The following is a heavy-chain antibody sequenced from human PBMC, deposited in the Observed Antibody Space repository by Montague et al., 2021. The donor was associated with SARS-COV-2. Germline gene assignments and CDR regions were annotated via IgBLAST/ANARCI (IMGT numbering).Heavy chain of an antibody. Sequence: SETLSLTCTVSGGSISSSSNYWGWIRQPPGKGLESIGSIYYSGXTXYXXXXKXRVTISVDTSKNQFSLKLNSVTAADTAVYYCARLVWFGELSSENWFDPWGQGTLVTVSS. D-gene: IGHD3-10*01. CDR1: GGSISSSSNY. CDR3: ARLVWFGELSSENWFDP. CDR2: IYYSGXT. V-gene: IGHV4-39*01. J-gene: IGHJ5*02.